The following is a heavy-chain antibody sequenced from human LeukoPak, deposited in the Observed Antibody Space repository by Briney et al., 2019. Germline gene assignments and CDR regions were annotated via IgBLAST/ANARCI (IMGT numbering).Heavy chain of an antibody. CDR2: INAGNGNT. CDR3: ARSPVTRSYYYYGMDV. J-gene: IGHJ6*02. V-gene: IGHV1-3*01. Sequence: ASVKVSCKASEYTFTSYAMHWVRQAPGQRLEWMGWINAGNGNTKYSQKFQGRVTITRDTSASTAYMELSSLRSEDTAVYYCARSPVTRSYYYYGMDVWGQGTTVTVSS. CDR1: EYTFTSYA. D-gene: IGHD3-10*01.